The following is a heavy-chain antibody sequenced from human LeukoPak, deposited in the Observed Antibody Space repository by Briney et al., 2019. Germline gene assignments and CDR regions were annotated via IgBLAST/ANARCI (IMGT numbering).Heavy chain of an antibody. J-gene: IGHJ3*02. CDR3: ARGLGYSYGYIAFDI. CDR2: ISSNGGST. D-gene: IGHD5-18*01. V-gene: IGHV3-64*01. Sequence: GGSLRLSCAASGFTFSSYAMHWVRQAPGKGLEYVSAISSNGGSTYYANSVKGRFTISRDNSKNTLYLQMGSPRAEDMAVYYCARGLGYSYGYIAFDIWGQGTMVTVSS. CDR1: GFTFSSYA.